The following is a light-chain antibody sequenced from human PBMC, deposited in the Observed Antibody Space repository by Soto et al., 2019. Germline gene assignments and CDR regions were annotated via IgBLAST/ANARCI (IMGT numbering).Light chain of an antibody. Sequence: EIVLTQSPGTLSLSPGERATLSCRASQSVTNNYLAWYQQKAGQAPRLLIDGASTRAAGIPDRFSGSGSGSDFTLTISRLEPEDFAVYYCQNYDSSPFVFTFGQGTKVDIK. CDR3: QNYDSSPFVFT. CDR1: QSVTNNY. V-gene: IGKV3-20*01. J-gene: IGKJ2*01. CDR2: GAS.